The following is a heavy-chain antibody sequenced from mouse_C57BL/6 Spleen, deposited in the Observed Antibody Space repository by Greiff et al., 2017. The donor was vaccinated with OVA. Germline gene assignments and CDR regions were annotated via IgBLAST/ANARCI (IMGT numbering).Heavy chain of an antibody. D-gene: IGHD5-5*01. CDR2: IYPGSGST. CDR3: ARSLPSRAMDY. J-gene: IGHJ4*01. CDR1: GYTFTSYW. Sequence: QVQLQQPGAELVKPGASVKMSCKASGYTFTSYWITWVKQRPGQGLAWIGDIYPGSGSTNYNEKFKSKATLTVATSSSTAYLQLSSLTSEDSAVYYCARSLPSRAMDYWGQGTSVTVSS. V-gene: IGHV1-55*01.